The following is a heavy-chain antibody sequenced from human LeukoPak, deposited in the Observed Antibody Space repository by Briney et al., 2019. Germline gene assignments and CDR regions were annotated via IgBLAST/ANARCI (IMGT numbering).Heavy chain of an antibody. J-gene: IGHJ4*02. D-gene: IGHD5-18*01. CDR2: ISSSSSYI. Sequence: GGSLRLSCAASGFTFSSYSMKWVRQAPGKGLEWASSISSSSSYIYYADSVKGRFTISGDNAKNSLYPQMNSLRAEDTAVYYCARDPGHSYGYSFDYWGQGTLVTVSS. CDR1: GFTFSSYS. V-gene: IGHV3-21*01. CDR3: ARDPGHSYGYSFDY.